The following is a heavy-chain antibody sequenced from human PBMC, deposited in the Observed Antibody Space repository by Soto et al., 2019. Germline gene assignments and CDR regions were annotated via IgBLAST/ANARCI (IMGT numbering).Heavy chain of an antibody. J-gene: IGHJ6*02. CDR2: IYYSGST. V-gene: IGHV4-31*03. CDR1: GGSIIIGGYY. D-gene: IGHD3-16*01. Sequence: PSCTVSVTSTVFGGSIIIGGYYWSWIRQHPGKGLEWIGYIYYSGSTYYNPSLKSRVTISVDTSKNQFSLKLSSVTAADTAVYYCARDSLAPPPHGMDVWAQGTTVPVYS. CDR3: ARDSLAPPPHGMDV.